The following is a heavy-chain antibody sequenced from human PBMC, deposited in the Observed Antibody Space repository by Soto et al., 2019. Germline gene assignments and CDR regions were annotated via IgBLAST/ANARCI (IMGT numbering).Heavy chain of an antibody. CDR1: ARTSSSYA. J-gene: IGHJ6*02. CDR3: AKPQNDFWSGRPPYYYYGMDV. V-gene: IGHV1-69*13. D-gene: IGHD3-3*01. CDR2: IIPIFGTA. Sequence: SVKVSCKASARTSSSYAITWVRQAPGQGLEWIGGIIPIFGTANYAQKFQGRVTITADESTSTAYMELSSLRSEDTAVYYCAKPQNDFWSGRPPYYYYGMDVWGQGTTVTVSS.